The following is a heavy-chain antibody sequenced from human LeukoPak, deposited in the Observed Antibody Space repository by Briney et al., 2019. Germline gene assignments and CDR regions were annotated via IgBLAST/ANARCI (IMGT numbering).Heavy chain of an antibody. V-gene: IGHV4-34*01. D-gene: IGHD3-16*01. CDR3: ARGERITFGGVIA. CDR2: INHSGST. CDR1: GFTFSDYY. Sequence: LRLSCAASGFTFSDYYMSWIRQPPGKGLEWIGEINHSGSTNYNPSLKSRVTISVDTSKNQFSLKLSSVTAADTAVYYCARGERITFGGVIAWGQGTLVTVSS. J-gene: IGHJ5*02.